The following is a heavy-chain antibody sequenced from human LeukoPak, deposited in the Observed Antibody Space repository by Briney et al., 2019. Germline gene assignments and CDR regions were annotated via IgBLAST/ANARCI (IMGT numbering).Heavy chain of an antibody. Sequence: GGSLRLSXAASGFTFSYYAMHWVRQAPGKGLEYVSAISSNGGSTYYANSVKGRFTISRDNSKNTLFLQMGSLRAEDMAVYYCAREYCDTTTCYKTIDYWGQGTLVTVSS. CDR2: ISSNGGST. D-gene: IGHD2-2*02. V-gene: IGHV3-64*01. CDR3: AREYCDTTTCYKTIDY. CDR1: GFTFSYYA. J-gene: IGHJ4*02.